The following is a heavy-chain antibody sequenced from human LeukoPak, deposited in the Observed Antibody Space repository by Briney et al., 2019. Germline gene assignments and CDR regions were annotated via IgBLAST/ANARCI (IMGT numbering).Heavy chain of an antibody. V-gene: IGHV1-46*01. D-gene: IGHD3-9*01. Sequence: ASVKVSCKASGYTFTSYYMHWVRQAPGQGLEWMGIINPSGGSTSYAQKFQGRVTVTRDTSITTAYMELSRLTSDDTAIYFCTRDLTTSGPIGIWGQGTLVTVSA. CDR1: GYTFTSYY. J-gene: IGHJ4*02. CDR3: TRDLTTSGPIGI. CDR2: INPSGGST.